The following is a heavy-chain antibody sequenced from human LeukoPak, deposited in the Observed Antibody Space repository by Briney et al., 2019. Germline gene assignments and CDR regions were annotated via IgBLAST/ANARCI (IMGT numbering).Heavy chain of an antibody. CDR3: ARAVGARSKWFDY. J-gene: IGHJ5*01. Sequence: PGGSLRLSCAASGVTFSTYSMTWVRQAPGKGLEWVASISSSSSSIYYADSVEGRFTISRDNAKNSVYLQMNSLRAEDTAVYYCARAVGARSKWFDYWGQGTLVTVSS. V-gene: IGHV3-21*01. CDR1: GVTFSTYS. CDR2: ISSSSSSI. D-gene: IGHD1-26*01.